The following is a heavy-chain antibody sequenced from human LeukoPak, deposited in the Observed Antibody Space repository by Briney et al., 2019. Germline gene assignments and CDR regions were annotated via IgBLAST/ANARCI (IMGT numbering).Heavy chain of an antibody. Sequence: GGSLRLSCAASGFTFSSYAMSWVRQAPGNGLEWVSAISANAASTYNADSVKGRFTISRDNSRNTVYLQMNSLRAEDTAVYYCAKVGGSGSYFPDYWGQGTLVTVSS. D-gene: IGHD3-10*01. CDR3: AKVGGSGSYFPDY. CDR2: ISANAAST. CDR1: GFTFSSYA. V-gene: IGHV3-23*01. J-gene: IGHJ4*02.